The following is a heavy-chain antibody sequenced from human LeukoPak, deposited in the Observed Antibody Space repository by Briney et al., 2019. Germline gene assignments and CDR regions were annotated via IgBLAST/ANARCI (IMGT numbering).Heavy chain of an antibody. Sequence: SVKVSCKASGGIFSSYAISWVRQAPGQGLEWMGRIIPILGIAKYAQKFQGRVTITADKSTSTAYMDLSSLRSEDTAVYYCARDLPPYYFDYWGQGTLVTVSS. CDR3: ARDLPPYYFDY. J-gene: IGHJ4*02. V-gene: IGHV1-69*04. CDR2: IIPILGIA. CDR1: GGIFSSYA.